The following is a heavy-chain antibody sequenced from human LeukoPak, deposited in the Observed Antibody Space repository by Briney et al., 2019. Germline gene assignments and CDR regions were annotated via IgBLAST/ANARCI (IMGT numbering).Heavy chain of an antibody. CDR3: AKEAVAGIPRFDY. Sequence: ASVKVSCKASGYTFTSYDINWVRQAPGQGLEWMGWMNPNSGNTGYAQKFQGRVTMTRNTSISTAYMELSSLRSEDTAVYYCAKEAVAGIPRFDYWGQGTLVTVSS. CDR2: MNPNSGNT. J-gene: IGHJ4*02. V-gene: IGHV1-8*01. CDR1: GYTFTSYD. D-gene: IGHD6-19*01.